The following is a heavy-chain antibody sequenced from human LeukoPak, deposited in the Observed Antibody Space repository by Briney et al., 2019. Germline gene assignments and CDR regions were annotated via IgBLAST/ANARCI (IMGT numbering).Heavy chain of an antibody. V-gene: IGHV4-30-2*01. D-gene: IGHD1-7*01. J-gene: IGHJ4*02. CDR2: IYHTGVT. Sequence: SQTLSLTCTVYGGSISSGGYYWSWLRHPPGKGLEWIGYIYHTGVTYFNPSLKSRVTISVDRSKNQFSLKLSSVTVADTAFYYGARVYGTSNSYMAFDYWGQGTLVTVSS. CDR1: GGSISSGGYY. CDR3: ARVYGTSNSYMAFDY.